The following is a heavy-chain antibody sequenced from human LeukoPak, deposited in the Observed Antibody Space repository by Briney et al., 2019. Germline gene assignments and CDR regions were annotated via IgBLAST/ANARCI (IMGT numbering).Heavy chain of an antibody. CDR1: GDSISSSSYY. D-gene: IGHD3-22*01. Sequence: PSETLSLTCTISGDSISSSSYYWGWIRQPPGKGLEWIGDIYYRGSTYYSPSLKSRVSISIDTSNNQFSLTLNSVTAADTALYFCARRRYYDSTGYLEWGQGTLVTVSS. CDR3: ARRRYYDSTGYLE. J-gene: IGHJ1*01. V-gene: IGHV4-39*01. CDR2: IYYRGST.